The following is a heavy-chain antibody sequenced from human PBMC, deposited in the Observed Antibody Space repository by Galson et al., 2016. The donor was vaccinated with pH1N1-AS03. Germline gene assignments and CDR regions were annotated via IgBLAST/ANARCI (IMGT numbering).Heavy chain of an antibody. CDR3: AIRVDFWSGLPYYFDY. J-gene: IGHJ4*02. V-gene: IGHV5-51*01. CDR1: GNRLTNYW. D-gene: IGHD3-3*01. Sequence: QSGAEVKKPGESLKISCQRYGNRLTNYWIGWVRQMPGKDLEWMGIIYVGDSGTRYSPSFQGQVTISVDKSISTAYLQWSSLKASDTAMYYCAIRVDFWSGLPYYFDYWGQGTLVTVSS. CDR2: IYVGDSGT.